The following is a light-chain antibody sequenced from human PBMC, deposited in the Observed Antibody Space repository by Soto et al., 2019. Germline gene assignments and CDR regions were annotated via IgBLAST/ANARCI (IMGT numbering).Light chain of an antibody. V-gene: IGLV1-40*01. CDR2: GNS. CDR1: SSNIGAGYD. CDR3: HSYDSSLSGWV. J-gene: IGLJ3*02. Sequence: QAVVTQPPSVSGAPGQRVTISCTGSSSNIGAGYDVHWYQQLPGTAPKLLIYGNSNRPSGVPDRFSGSKSGTSASLAITGLQAEDEADYYCHSYDSSLSGWVFGGGTQLTVL.